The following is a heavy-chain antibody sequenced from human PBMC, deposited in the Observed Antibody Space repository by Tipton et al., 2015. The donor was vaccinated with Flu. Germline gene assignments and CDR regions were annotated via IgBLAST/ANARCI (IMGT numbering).Heavy chain of an antibody. V-gene: IGHV4-38-2*01. CDR2: IYHSGST. Sequence: TLSLTCAVSGYSISSGYYWGWIRQPPGKGLEWIGSIYHSGSTYYNPSLKSRVTISVDTSKNQFSLKLSSVTAADTAVYFCGRTLYYYDSSGYYVGWGQGTLVTVSS. CDR1: GYSISSGYY. CDR3: GRTLYYYDSSGYYVG. J-gene: IGHJ4*02. D-gene: IGHD3-22*01.